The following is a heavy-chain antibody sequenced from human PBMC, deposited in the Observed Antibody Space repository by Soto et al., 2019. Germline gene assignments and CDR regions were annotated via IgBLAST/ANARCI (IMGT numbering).Heavy chain of an antibody. D-gene: IGHD2-21*02. V-gene: IGHV3-21*01. CDR2: IRTSSSYI. Sequence: LRLSCAASGFNFNNFGMNWFRQAPGKGLEWVSSIRTSSSYIYYAESVKGRSTISRDNAKKSLYLEMNRLGVEDTAVYYCARDRAPFCGGDCGLVDVWGQGTSVTVSS. CDR3: ARDRAPFCGGDCGLVDV. CDR1: GFNFNNFG. J-gene: IGHJ6*02.